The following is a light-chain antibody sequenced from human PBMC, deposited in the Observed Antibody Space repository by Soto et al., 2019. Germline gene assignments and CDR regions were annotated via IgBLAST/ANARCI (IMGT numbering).Light chain of an antibody. CDR2: DVT. CDR1: SSDVGLYNY. Sequence: QSALTQPASVSGSPGQSIAISCTGTSSDVGLYNYVSWYQQHPDKVPKLIIYDVTNRPSGVSDRFSGSKSGNTASLTISGLQADDEAYYYCSSFKTSSTYVFGTGTKLTVL. J-gene: IGLJ1*01. V-gene: IGLV2-14*01. CDR3: SSFKTSSTYV.